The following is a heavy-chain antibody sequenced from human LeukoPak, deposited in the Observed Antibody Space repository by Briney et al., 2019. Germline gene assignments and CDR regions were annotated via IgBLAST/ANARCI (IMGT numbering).Heavy chain of an antibody. Sequence: SETLSLTCTVSGGSISSSSYYWGWIRQPPGKGLEWIGSIYYSGSTYYNPSLKSRVTISVDTSKNQFSLRLSSVTAADTAVYYCARLADYYDSSGYSPLFDYWGQGTLVTVSS. D-gene: IGHD3-22*01. CDR3: ARLADYYDSSGYSPLFDY. CDR1: GGSISSSSYY. V-gene: IGHV4-39*07. J-gene: IGHJ4*02. CDR2: IYYSGST.